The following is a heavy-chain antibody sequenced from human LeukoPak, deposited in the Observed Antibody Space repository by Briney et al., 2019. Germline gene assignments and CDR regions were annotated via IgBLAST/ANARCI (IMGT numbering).Heavy chain of an antibody. Sequence: ASVTVSCKASGYSFTDYGITWVRQPPGRGLEWMGWIRGYNGNTNYAHKLQGRVTMTTDTSTSTAYMELRSLTSDDTAVYFCARGMGSTAFADFDYWGQGTLVTVSS. D-gene: IGHD1-26*01. V-gene: IGHV1-18*01. CDR3: ARGMGSTAFADFDY. CDR1: GYSFTDYG. J-gene: IGHJ4*02. CDR2: IRGYNGNT.